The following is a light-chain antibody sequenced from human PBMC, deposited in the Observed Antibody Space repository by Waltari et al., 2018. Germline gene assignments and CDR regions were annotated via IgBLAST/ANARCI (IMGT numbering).Light chain of an antibody. CDR1: NSDVGGYNF. J-gene: IGLJ3*02. V-gene: IGLV2-14*01. Sequence: QSALTQPASVSGSPGQSITIPCTGTNSDVGGYNFVSWYQQHPGKAPKLMIYEVSNRPSGVSNRFSGSKSGNTASLTISGLQAEDEADYYCYSYTTSTTWVFGGGTKLTVL. CDR3: YSYTTSTTWV. CDR2: EVS.